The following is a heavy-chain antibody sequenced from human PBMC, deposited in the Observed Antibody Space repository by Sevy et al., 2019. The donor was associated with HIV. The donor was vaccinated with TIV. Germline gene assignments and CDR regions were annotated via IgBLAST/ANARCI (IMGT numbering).Heavy chain of an antibody. D-gene: IGHD1-26*01. V-gene: IGHV3-73*01. CDR1: GFTFSGSA. Sequence: GGSLRLSCAASGFTFSGSAMHWVRQASGKGLEWVGRIRRKANAYATSYATSVKGRFTVSRDDSKNTAYMHMNNLKTEVTALYYGAYSGSSSEGYYFDYWGQGTLVTVSS. J-gene: IGHJ4*02. CDR3: AYSGSSSEGYYFDY. CDR2: IRRKANAYAT.